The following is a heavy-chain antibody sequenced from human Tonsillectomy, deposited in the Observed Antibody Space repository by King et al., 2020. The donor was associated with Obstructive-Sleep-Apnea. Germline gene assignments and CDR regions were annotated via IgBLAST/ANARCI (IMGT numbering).Heavy chain of an antibody. J-gene: IGHJ3*02. CDR3: ARGDCSGASCYSLSAFDI. V-gene: IGHV3-13*01. CDR2: IGTAGDT. Sequence: VKLVESGGGLVQPGGSLRLSCAASGFTFSSYDMHWVRQAPGKGLEWVSVIGTAGDTYYPGSVKGRFTISRENAKNSLYLQMNSLRAGDTAVYYCARGDCSGASCYSLSAFDIWGQGTVVTVSS. D-gene: IGHD2-15*01. CDR1: GFTFSSYD.